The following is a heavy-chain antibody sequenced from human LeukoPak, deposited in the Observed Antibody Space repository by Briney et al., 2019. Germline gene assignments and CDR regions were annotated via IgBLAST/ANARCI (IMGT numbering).Heavy chain of an antibody. J-gene: IGHJ4*02. V-gene: IGHV4-34*01. CDR1: GGSFSRYY. D-gene: IGHD3-22*01. CDR2: INHSGST. Sequence: PSETLSLTCAVYGGSFSRYYWSWIRQPPGKWLEWIGEINHSGSTNYNPSLKSRVTISVDTSKNQFSLKLSSVTAADTAVYYCARGERPITMIVVVINNPPYFDYWRQGTLVTVSS. CDR3: ARGERPITMIVVVINNPPYFDY.